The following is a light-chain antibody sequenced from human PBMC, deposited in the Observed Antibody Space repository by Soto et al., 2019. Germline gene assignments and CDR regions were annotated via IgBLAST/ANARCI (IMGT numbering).Light chain of an antibody. Sequence: EIVLTQSPGTLSLSPGERATLSCRASQSVSSSYLAWYQQKPGQAPRLLIYGASSRATGIPDRFSGSGSGTDFTLTISSLEPEDFAVDYCQQYGSSPPLTFGGGTMVEIK. CDR3: QQYGSSPPLT. V-gene: IGKV3-20*01. CDR1: QSVSSSY. CDR2: GAS. J-gene: IGKJ4*01.